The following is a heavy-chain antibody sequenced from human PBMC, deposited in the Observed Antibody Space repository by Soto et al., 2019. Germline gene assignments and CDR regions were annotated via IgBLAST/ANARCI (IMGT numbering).Heavy chain of an antibody. J-gene: IGHJ4*02. Sequence: QVQLVQSGTEVKKPGASVKVSCKASGYTFSSYDINWVRQATGQGLEWMGWMNPNSGNTGYAQKFQGRVTMTRNTSISTDYMELSSLRSEDTAVYYCARSRGMSYSSMLSQDKEYYFDFWGQGTPVTVSS. V-gene: IGHV1-8*01. CDR2: MNPNSGNT. D-gene: IGHD1-26*01. CDR1: GYTFSSYD. CDR3: ARSRGMSYSSMLSQDKEYYFDF.